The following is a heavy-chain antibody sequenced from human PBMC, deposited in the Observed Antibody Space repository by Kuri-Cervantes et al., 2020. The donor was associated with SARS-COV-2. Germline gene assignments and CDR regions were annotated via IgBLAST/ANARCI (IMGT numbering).Heavy chain of an antibody. V-gene: IGHV1-46*01. CDR3: VRFRYYDSSRHASDI. CDR1: GYTFTSYY. Sequence: ASVKVSCKASGYTFTSYYMHWVRQAPGQGLEWMGIINPSGGSTSYAQKFQGRVTMTRDTSTSTVYMELSSLRSEDTAVYYCVRFRYYDSSRHASDIWGQGTMVTISS. J-gene: IGHJ3*02. CDR2: INPSGGST. D-gene: IGHD3-22*01.